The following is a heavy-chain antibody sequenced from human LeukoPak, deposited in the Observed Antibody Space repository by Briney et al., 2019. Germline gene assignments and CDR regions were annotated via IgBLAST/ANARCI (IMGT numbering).Heavy chain of an antibody. D-gene: IGHD3-10*01. CDR2: IYHSGST. CDR1: GGSFSGYY. Sequence: SETLSLTCAVYGGSFSGYYWSWIRQPPGKGLEWIGSIYHSGSTYYNPSLKSRVTISVDTSKNQFSLKLSSVTAADTAVYYCARDARGPTRESLDYWGQGTLVTVSS. J-gene: IGHJ4*02. CDR3: ARDARGPTRESLDY. V-gene: IGHV4-34*01.